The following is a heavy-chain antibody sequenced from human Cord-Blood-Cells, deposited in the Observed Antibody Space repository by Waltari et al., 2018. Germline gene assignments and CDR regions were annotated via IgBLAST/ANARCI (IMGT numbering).Heavy chain of an antibody. Sequence: EVQLVESGGGLIQPGGSLRLSCAASGFTVSSNYMSWVRQAPGKGLELGSVIYSGGSTYYADAVKGRFTISRDNSKNTLYLQMNSLRAEDTAVYYCARCTGDQGHFDYWGQGTLVTVSS. V-gene: IGHV3-53*01. CDR1: GFTVSSNY. CDR2: IYSGGST. D-gene: IGHD2-8*02. J-gene: IGHJ4*02. CDR3: ARCTGDQGHFDY.